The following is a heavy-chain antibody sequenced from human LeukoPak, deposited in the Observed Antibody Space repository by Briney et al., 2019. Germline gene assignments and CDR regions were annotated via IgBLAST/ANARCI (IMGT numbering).Heavy chain of an antibody. CDR2: ISSSGSTI. D-gene: IGHD6-13*01. Sequence: GGSLRLSCAASGFTFSSYSMNWVRQAPGKGLEWVSYISSSGSTIYYADSVKGRFTISRDNAKNSLYLQMNSLRAEDTAVYYCARDQGIADYGMDVWGQGTTVTVSS. V-gene: IGHV3-48*04. J-gene: IGHJ6*02. CDR1: GFTFSSYS. CDR3: ARDQGIADYGMDV.